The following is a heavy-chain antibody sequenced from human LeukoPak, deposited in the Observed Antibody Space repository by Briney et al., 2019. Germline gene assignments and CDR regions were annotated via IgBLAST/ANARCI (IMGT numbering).Heavy chain of an antibody. CDR3: AKDKEQLVYDYYYMDV. D-gene: IGHD6-6*01. CDR1: GFTFSVYT. CDR2: ISYDGSNK. V-gene: IGHV3-30*18. J-gene: IGHJ6*03. Sequence: PGGSLRLSCTASGFTFSVYTVTWVRQAPGKGLEWVAVISYDGSNKYYADSVKGRFTISRDNSKNTLYLQMNSLRAEDTAVYYCAKDKEQLVYDYYYMDVWGKGTTVTVSS.